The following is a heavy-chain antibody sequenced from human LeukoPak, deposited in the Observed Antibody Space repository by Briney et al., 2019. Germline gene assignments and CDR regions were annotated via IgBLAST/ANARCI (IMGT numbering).Heavy chain of an antibody. J-gene: IGHJ4*02. Sequence: SEPLSLTCAVYGGSFSGYYWSWIRQPPGKGLEWIGEINHSGSTNYNPSLKSRVTISVDTSKNQFSLKLSSVTAADTAVYSCARGPPYSSSWYIYWGQGTLVTVSS. D-gene: IGHD6-13*01. CDR2: INHSGST. CDR1: GGSFSGYY. V-gene: IGHV4-34*01. CDR3: ARGPPYSSSWYIY.